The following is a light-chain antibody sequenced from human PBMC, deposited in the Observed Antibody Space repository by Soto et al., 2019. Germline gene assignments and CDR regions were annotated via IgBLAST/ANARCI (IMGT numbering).Light chain of an antibody. CDR2: EVS. CDR1: NSDVGGYNY. V-gene: IGLV2-14*01. J-gene: IGLJ1*01. CDR3: SSYAGSSNV. Sequence: QSVLTQPASVSGSPGQSITISCTGTNSDVGGYNYVSWYQQHPGKAPKLVIYEVSDRPSGVSTRCSGSKSGNTASLTISGLEAEDEAHYYCSSYAGSSNVFGTGTEVTVL.